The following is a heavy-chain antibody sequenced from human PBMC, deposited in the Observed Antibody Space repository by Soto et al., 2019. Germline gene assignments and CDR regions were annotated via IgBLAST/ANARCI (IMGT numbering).Heavy chain of an antibody. Sequence: SETLSLTCTVSGASINSGDYYWSWIRQPPGKGLEWIGHIYYSGSTYYNPSLTSRAGISVDSSKSQVSLKLTSVTAADTAVYLCARILMNYYRLDYWGQGALVTVSS. CDR3: ARILMNYYRLDY. V-gene: IGHV4-30-4*01. CDR1: GASINSGDYY. CDR2: IYYSGST. D-gene: IGHD3-10*01. J-gene: IGHJ4*02.